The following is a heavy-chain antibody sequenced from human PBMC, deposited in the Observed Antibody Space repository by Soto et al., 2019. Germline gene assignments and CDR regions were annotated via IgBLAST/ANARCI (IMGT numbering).Heavy chain of an antibody. CDR3: ARASDHITTAGIFDY. Sequence: QVQLQESGPGLVKTSQTLSLTCTVSGDSISSGGYYWSWIRQRPGKGLEWIGYISDRGSTYKNPSLKSRVTXSXXXSXHQFSLNLSSVTAADTAVYYCARASDHITTAGIFDYWGQGTLVTVSS. J-gene: IGHJ4*02. D-gene: IGHD6-13*01. CDR2: ISDRGST. CDR1: GDSISSGGYY. V-gene: IGHV4-31*03.